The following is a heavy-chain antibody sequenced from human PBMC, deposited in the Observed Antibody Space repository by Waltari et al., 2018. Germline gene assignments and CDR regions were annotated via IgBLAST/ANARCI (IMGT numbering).Heavy chain of an antibody. D-gene: IGHD2-15*01. Sequence: QVQLVESGGGVVQPGGSLRLSCAASGFTFSSYGMHWVRQAPGKGLEWVAFIRYDGSNKYYADSVTGRFTISRDNSKNTLYLQMNSLRAEDTAVYYCAKGTGDIVVVVAPLDYWGQGTLVTVSS. J-gene: IGHJ4*02. CDR1: GFTFSSYG. V-gene: IGHV3-30*02. CDR3: AKGTGDIVVVVAPLDY. CDR2: IRYDGSNK.